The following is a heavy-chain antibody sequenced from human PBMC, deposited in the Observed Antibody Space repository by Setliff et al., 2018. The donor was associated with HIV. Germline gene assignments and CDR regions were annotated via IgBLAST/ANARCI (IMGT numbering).Heavy chain of an antibody. J-gene: IGHJ4*02. CDR2: ISAYNGNT. Sequence: ASVKVSCKASGYTSTGYSISWVRQAPGQGLEWMGWISAYNGNTDYAQKLQGRVTLTTDTSTSTAYMELRSLRSDDTAVYYCARDPPSSGWYRADYWGQGTLVTVSS. V-gene: IGHV1-18*01. D-gene: IGHD6-19*01. CDR1: GYTSTGYS. CDR3: ARDPPSSGWYRADY.